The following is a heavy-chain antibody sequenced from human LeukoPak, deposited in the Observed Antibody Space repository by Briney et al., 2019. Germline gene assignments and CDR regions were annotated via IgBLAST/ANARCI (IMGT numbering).Heavy chain of an antibody. D-gene: IGHD2-2*01. Sequence: AGGSLRLSCAASGFTFSSYVMHWVRQAPGKGLEWVAIISYDGSNKYYADSVKGRFTISRDNSKNTLYLQMNSLRAEDRAVYYCARGLLSSTQRRYYYYMDVWGKGTTVTVSS. CDR3: ARGLLSSTQRRYYYYMDV. V-gene: IGHV3-30*04. CDR1: GFTFSSYV. CDR2: ISYDGSNK. J-gene: IGHJ6*03.